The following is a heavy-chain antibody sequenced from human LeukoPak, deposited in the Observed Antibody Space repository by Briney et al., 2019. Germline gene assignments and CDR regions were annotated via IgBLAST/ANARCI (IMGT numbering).Heavy chain of an antibody. CDR1: GGSISSYY. CDR2: IYYSGST. V-gene: IGHV4-59*01. D-gene: IGHD5-18*01. Sequence: SETLSLTCTVSGGSISSYYWSWIRQPPGKGLEWIGYIYYSGSTNYNPSLKSRVTISVDTSKNQFSLKLSSVTAADTAVYYCARDRWLGYWGQGTLVTVSS. J-gene: IGHJ4*02. CDR3: ARDRWLGY.